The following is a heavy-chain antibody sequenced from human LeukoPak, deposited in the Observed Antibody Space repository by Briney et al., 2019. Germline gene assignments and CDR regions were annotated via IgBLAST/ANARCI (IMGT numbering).Heavy chain of an antibody. CDR3: ARDPMGGYYFVY. CDR1: GFTFSSYG. V-gene: IGHV3-33*01. J-gene: IGHJ4*02. D-gene: IGHD1-26*01. CDR2: IWYDGSNK. Sequence: GGSLRLSCAASGFTFSSYGMHWVRQAPGKGLEWVAVIWYDGSNKYYADSVKGRFTISRDNSKNTLYLQMNSLRAEDTAVYYCARDPMGGYYFVYWGQGTLVTVSS.